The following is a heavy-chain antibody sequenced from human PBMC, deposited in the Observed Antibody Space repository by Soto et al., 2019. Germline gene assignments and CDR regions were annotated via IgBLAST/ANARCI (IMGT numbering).Heavy chain of an antibody. J-gene: IGHJ5*02. CDR2: INPSRGTT. CDR3: ARSYISSSYWFDP. V-gene: IGHV1-46*03. D-gene: IGHD6-6*01. CDR1: GYTLITYF. Sequence: ASVKVSCKASGYTLITYFMHWVRQAPGQGLEWMGVINPSRGTTTYAQKFQDRVTMTRDTSASTVYMELSSLRSEDTAMYYCARSYISSSYWFDPWGQGTLVTVSS.